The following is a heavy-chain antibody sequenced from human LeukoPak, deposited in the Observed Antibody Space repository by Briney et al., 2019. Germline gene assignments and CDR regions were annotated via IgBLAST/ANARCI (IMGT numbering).Heavy chain of an antibody. V-gene: IGHV4-39*01. D-gene: IGHD3-9*01. CDR1: GGSISSSSYY. Sequence: PSETLSLTCTVSGGSISSSSYYWGWIRQPPGKGLEWIGSIYYSGSTYYNPSLKSRVTISVDTSKNQSSLKLSSVTAADTAVYYCARWVSRYYYFDYWGQGTLVTVSS. CDR3: ARWVSRYYYFDY. J-gene: IGHJ4*02. CDR2: IYYSGST.